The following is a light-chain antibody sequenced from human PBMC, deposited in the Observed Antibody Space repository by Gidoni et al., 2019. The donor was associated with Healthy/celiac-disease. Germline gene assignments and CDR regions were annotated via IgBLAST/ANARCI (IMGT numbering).Light chain of an antibody. CDR1: QSVRSN. CDR2: GAS. J-gene: IGKJ1*01. V-gene: IGKV3-15*01. Sequence: EIVMRQSPATLSVSPGERATLSCRASQSVRSNLAWYQQKPGQAPRLLIYGASTRATGIPARFSGSGSGTEFTLTISSLQSEDCAVYYCQQYNNWPPWTFGQGTKVEVK. CDR3: QQYNNWPPWT.